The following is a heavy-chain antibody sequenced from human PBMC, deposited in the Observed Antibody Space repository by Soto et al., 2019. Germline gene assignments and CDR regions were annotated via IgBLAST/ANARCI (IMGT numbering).Heavy chain of an antibody. V-gene: IGHV3-74*01. CDR3: VRSGQCITTSCYGNWFGP. CDR2: INSDASHT. J-gene: IGHJ5*02. CDR1: GFTFSTYW. Sequence: EVQLVESGGGLVQPGGSLRLSCAASGFTFSTYWMHWIRQVPGKGLEWVSRINSDASHTYYADSVKGRFTISRNNAKNTLQLETNRSGAEDTAVYYRVRSGQCITTSCYGNWFGPWGQGTLVTVSS. D-gene: IGHD2-2*01.